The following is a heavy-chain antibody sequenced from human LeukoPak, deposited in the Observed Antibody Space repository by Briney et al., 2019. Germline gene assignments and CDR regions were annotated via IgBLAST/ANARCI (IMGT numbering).Heavy chain of an antibody. CDR1: GFTFSSYS. Sequence: GGSLRLSCAASGFTFSSYSMNWVRQAPGKGLEWVSSISSSSSYIYYADSVKGRFTISRDNAKNSLYLQMNSLGAEDTAVYYCAREEEGYYYGSGSYYAVEDYWGQGTLVTVSS. D-gene: IGHD3-10*01. J-gene: IGHJ4*02. CDR3: AREEEGYYYGSGSYYAVEDY. V-gene: IGHV3-21*01. CDR2: ISSSSSYI.